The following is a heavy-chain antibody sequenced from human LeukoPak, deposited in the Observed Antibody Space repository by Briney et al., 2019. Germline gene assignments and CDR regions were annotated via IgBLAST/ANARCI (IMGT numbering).Heavy chain of an antibody. CDR1: GGTFSSYA. V-gene: IGHV1-8*02. Sequence: ASVKVSCKASGGTFSSYAISWVRQATGQGLEWMGWMNPNSGNTGYAQKFQGRVTMTRNTSISTAYMELSSLRSEDTAVYYCARQNIAARYNWFDPWGQGTLVTVSS. CDR3: ARQNIAARYNWFDP. D-gene: IGHD6-6*01. J-gene: IGHJ5*02. CDR2: MNPNSGNT.